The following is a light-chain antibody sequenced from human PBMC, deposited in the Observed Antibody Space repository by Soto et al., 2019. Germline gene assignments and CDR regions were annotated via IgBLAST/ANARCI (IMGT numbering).Light chain of an antibody. CDR3: QQRSNWPPWT. Sequence: EIMVTPVSSPPVFSPRERNTLSSQARQSVSSYLAWYQQNPGQAPRLLIYDASNRATGIPARFSGSGSGTDFTLTISSLEPEDFAVYCCQQRSNWPPWTFGQGTKVDIK. J-gene: IGKJ1*01. CDR2: DAS. CDR1: QSVSSY. V-gene: IGKV3-11*01.